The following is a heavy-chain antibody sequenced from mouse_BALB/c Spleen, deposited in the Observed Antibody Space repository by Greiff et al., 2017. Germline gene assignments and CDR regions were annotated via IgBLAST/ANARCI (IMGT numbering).Heavy chain of an antibody. CDR1: GYAFSSYW. D-gene: IGHD4-1*01. Sequence: QVQLQQSGAELVRPGSSVKISCKASGYAFSSYWMNWVKQRPGQGLEWIGQMYPGDGDTNYNGKFKGKATLTADKSSSTAYTQLSNLTTEDSTVYFCARSSSLGHDFAYWGQGTLVTVSA. V-gene: IGHV1-80*01. CDR3: ARSSSLGHDFAY. CDR2: MYPGDGDT. J-gene: IGHJ3*01.